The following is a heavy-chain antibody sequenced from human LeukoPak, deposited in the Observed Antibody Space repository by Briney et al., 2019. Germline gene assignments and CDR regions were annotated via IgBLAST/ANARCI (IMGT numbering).Heavy chain of an antibody. CDR1: GFTVSSNY. CDR3: AKDGGYSYVYPH. CDR2: IYSGGST. Sequence: GGSLRLSCAPSGFTVSSNYMSWVRPAPGKGLEWVSFIYSGGSTYYADSVKGRFTISRDNSKNTLYLQMNSLRAEATAVYYCAKDGGYSYVYPHWGQGTLVTVSS. V-gene: IGHV3-66*01. J-gene: IGHJ4*02. D-gene: IGHD5-18*01.